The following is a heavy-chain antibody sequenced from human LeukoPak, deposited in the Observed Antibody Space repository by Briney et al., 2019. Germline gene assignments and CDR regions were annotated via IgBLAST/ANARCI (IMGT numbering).Heavy chain of an antibody. CDR3: ASSGPAA. D-gene: IGHD5-12*01. CDR2: ISSGGTSK. CDR1: GFTLRSYG. J-gene: IGHJ5*02. V-gene: IGHV3-21*01. Sequence: PGGSLRLSCAGSGFTLRSYGMNWVRQAPGKGLEWISSISSGGTSKKYADSVKGRFAISRDNANNSLYLQMRSLRAEDTAVYYCASSGPAAWGQGTLVIVSS.